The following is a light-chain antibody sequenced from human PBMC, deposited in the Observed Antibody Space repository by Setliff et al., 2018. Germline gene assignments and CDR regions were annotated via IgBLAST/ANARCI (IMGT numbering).Light chain of an antibody. CDR1: SSDVGGYKY. J-gene: IGLJ1*01. CDR2: EVS. Sequence: QSALTQPPSASGSPGQSVTISCTGSSSDVGGYKYVSWYQQHPGKAPKLMIYEVSKRPSGVPDRFSGPKSGNTASLTVSGLQAEDEADYYCSSYAVSNNGLVFGTGTKVTVL. V-gene: IGLV2-8*01. CDR3: SSYAVSNNGLV.